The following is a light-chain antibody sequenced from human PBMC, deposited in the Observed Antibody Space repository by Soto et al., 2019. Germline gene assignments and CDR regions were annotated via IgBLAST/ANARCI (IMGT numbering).Light chain of an antibody. CDR1: QSVSSY. J-gene: IGKJ4*01. CDR2: DAS. Sequence: EIVLTQSPATLSLSPGERATLSCRASQSVSSYLAWYQQKPGQAPRLLIYDASNRATGIPARFSGSGSGTDFTLTIISLEPEVSAVDYCQQRSNWTPGLTFGGGTKVESK. CDR3: QQRSNWTPGLT. V-gene: IGKV3-11*01.